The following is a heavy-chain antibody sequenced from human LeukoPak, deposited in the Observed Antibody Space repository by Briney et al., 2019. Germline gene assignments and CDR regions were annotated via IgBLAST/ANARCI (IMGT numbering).Heavy chain of an antibody. Sequence: PGGSLRLSCAASGFTFRNYAMNWVRQAPGKGLEWVSFISSSSTYIYYADSVKGRFTISRDNAKNSLYLQMNSLRAEDTAVYYRARDFGRSSYYFDFWGQGTLVTVSS. V-gene: IGHV3-21*01. D-gene: IGHD3-3*01. CDR1: GFTFRNYA. CDR3: ARDFGRSSYYFDF. CDR2: ISSSSTYI. J-gene: IGHJ4*02.